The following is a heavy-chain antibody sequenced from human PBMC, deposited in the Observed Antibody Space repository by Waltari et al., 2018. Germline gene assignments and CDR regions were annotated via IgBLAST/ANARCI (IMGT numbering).Heavy chain of an antibody. Sequence: EVQLLESGGGLVQPGGSLRLSCAASGFTFRSYAMSWVRQAPGKGLEWVSVIYSGGSTYYSDSVKGRFTISRDNSKNTLYLQMNSLRAEDTAVYYCAKTVAAAGKDYWGQGTLVTVSS. CDR2: IYSGGST. CDR1: GFTFRSYA. V-gene: IGHV3-23*03. J-gene: IGHJ4*02. D-gene: IGHD6-13*01. CDR3: AKTVAAAGKDY.